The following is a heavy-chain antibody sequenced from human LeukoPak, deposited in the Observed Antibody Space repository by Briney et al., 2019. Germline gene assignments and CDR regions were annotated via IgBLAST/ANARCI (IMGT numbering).Heavy chain of an antibody. V-gene: IGHV3-21*01. Sequence: GGSLRLSCAASGFTFSSYGMHWVRQAPGKGLEWVSSISSSSSYIYYADSVKGRFTISRDNAKNSLYLQMNSLRAEDTAVYYCARVPLPRVAVEYYFDYWGQGTLVTVSS. D-gene: IGHD3-3*01. CDR3: ARVPLPRVAVEYYFDY. CDR1: GFTFSSYG. CDR2: ISSSSSYI. J-gene: IGHJ4*02.